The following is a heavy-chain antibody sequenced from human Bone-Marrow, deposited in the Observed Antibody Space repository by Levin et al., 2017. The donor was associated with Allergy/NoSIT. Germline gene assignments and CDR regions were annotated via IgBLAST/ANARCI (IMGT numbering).Heavy chain of an antibody. CDR3: ARRMLQLASYGYCDL. CDR2: IYPGDSDT. J-gene: IGHJ2*01. D-gene: IGHD2-8*01. CDR1: GYSFTSYW. V-gene: IGHV5-51*01. Sequence: GESLKISCKGSGYSFTSYWIGWVRQMPGKGLEWMGIIYPGDSDTRYSPSFQGQVTLSADKSISTAYLQWGRLKASDTAMDYCARRMLQLASYGYCDLWGSGTLVTVSS.